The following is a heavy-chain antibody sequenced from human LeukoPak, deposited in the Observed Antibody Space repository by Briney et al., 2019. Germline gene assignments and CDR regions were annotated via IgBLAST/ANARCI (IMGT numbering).Heavy chain of an antibody. Sequence: SETLSLTCTVSGGSFSSSYWSWIRQPPGKGLEWIGYIYYSGSTNHNPSLKSRVTIPLDTSKNQFSLKLSSVTAADTAVYYCARGASGSYYGVWFDPWGQGTLVTVSS. CDR2: IYYSGST. CDR1: GGSFSSSY. D-gene: IGHD1-26*01. V-gene: IGHV4-59*01. J-gene: IGHJ5*02. CDR3: ARGASGSYYGVWFDP.